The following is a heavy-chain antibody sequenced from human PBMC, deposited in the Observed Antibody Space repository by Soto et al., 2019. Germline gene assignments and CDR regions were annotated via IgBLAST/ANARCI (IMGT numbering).Heavy chain of an antibody. Sequence: SETLSLTCTVSGGSISSGGYYWSWIRQHPGKGLEWIGYIYYSGSTYYNPSLKSRVTISVDTSKNQFSLKLSSVTAADTAVYYCARVVVVITRIFHAFDILVHDTMVILS. CDR3: ARVVVVITRIFHAFDI. CDR1: GGSISSGGYY. D-gene: IGHD3-22*01. J-gene: IGHJ3*02. CDR2: IYYSGST. V-gene: IGHV4-31*03.